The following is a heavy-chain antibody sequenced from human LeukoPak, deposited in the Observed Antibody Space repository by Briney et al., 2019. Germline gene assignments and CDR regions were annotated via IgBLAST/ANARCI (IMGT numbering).Heavy chain of an antibody. CDR1: GGSFSGYY. V-gene: IGHV4-34*01. D-gene: IGHD3-10*01. CDR3: ARGPNYYGSGSYYIHDAFDI. Sequence: PSETLSLTCAVYGGSFSGYYWTWIRQPPGKGLEWIGEINHSGSTNYNPSLKSRVTISLDTSKNQFSLNLSSVTAEDTAVYYCARGPNYYGSGSYYIHDAFDIWGQGTMVTVSS. J-gene: IGHJ3*02. CDR2: INHSGST.